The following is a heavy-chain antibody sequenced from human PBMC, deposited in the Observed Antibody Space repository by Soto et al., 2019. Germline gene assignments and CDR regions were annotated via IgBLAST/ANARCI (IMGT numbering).Heavy chain of an antibody. CDR3: ARKDSGYGDYMDV. Sequence: PSETLSLTCTVSGGSISSGGYYWSWIRQHPGKGLEWTGYIYYSGSTYYNPSLKSRVTMSVDTSENQFSLRLSSVTAADTAVYYCARKDSGYGDYMDVWGKGTTVTVSS. D-gene: IGHD5-12*01. V-gene: IGHV4-31*03. CDR1: GGSISSGGYY. CDR2: IYYSGST. J-gene: IGHJ6*03.